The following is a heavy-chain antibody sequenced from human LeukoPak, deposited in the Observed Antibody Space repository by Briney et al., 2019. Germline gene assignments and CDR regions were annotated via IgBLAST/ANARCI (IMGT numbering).Heavy chain of an antibody. Sequence: GGPLRLSCAASGFTFSNYWMNWVRQAPGKGLEWVANIKKDGSEKYYVDSVKGRFTISRDNAKNSLYLQMNSLRVEDTAVYYCVLGGGYWGQGTLVTVSS. D-gene: IGHD3-16*01. CDR3: VLGGGY. J-gene: IGHJ4*02. CDR2: IKKDGSEK. V-gene: IGHV3-7*01. CDR1: GFTFSNYW.